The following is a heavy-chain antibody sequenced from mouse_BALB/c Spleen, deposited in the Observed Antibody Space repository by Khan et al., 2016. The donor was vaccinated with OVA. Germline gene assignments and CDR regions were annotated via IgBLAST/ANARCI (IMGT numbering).Heavy chain of an antibody. CDR2: ISYSGSI. Sequence: EVQLQESGPGLVKSSQLLSLTCTVTGYSITSEYAWNWIRQFPGNKLEWMGYISYSGSINYNPSLKSRISITRDTSKKQVSLQLNSVTTEDTAKYYCARDGSRYNYAMDYWGQGTSVTVSS. CDR3: ARDGSRYNYAMDY. D-gene: IGHD2-3*01. J-gene: IGHJ4*01. V-gene: IGHV3-2*02. CDR1: GYSITSEYA.